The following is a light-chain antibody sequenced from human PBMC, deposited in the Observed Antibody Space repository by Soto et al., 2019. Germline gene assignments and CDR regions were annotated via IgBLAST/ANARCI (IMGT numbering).Light chain of an antibody. CDR1: QSVSSSY. Sequence: EIVLTQSPGTLSLSPGERATLSCRASQSVSSSYLAWYQQKPGLAPRLIIYDTSVRASGIPDRISGSGSGTHFTLTISRLEPEDFAVYYCQQYGSSPSFGQGTKVEF. V-gene: IGKV3D-20*01. CDR2: DTS. CDR3: QQYGSSPS. J-gene: IGKJ1*01.